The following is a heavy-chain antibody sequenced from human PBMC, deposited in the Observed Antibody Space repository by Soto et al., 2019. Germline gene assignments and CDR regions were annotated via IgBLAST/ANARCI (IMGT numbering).Heavy chain of an antibody. CDR1: GGSISSGGYY. D-gene: IGHD6-13*01. Sequence: SETLSLTCTVSGGSISSGGYYWSWIRQHPGKGLEWIGYIYYSGSTYYNPSLKSRVTISVDTSKNQFSLKLSSVTAADTAVYYCARGSPYPQRTAAGLFDPWGQGILVTVSS. CDR3: ARGSPYPQRTAAGLFDP. J-gene: IGHJ5*02. CDR2: IYYSGST. V-gene: IGHV4-31*03.